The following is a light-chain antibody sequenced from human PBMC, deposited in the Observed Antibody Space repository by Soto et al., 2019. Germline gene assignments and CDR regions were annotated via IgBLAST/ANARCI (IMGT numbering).Light chain of an antibody. CDR3: RSYAGSNNYV. Sequence: QCLLTQPPSASGSPGQSVTISCTGTISDVGAYNFVSWYQQHPGKAPKLMIYEVSKRPSGVPDRFSGSKSGNTASLTVSGLQAEDEADYYCRSYAGSNNYVFGTGTKVTVL. CDR2: EVS. J-gene: IGLJ1*01. V-gene: IGLV2-8*01. CDR1: ISDVGAYNF.